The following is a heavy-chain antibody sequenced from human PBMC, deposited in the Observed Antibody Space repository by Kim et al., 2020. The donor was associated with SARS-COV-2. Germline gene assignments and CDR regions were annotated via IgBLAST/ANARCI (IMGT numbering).Heavy chain of an antibody. CDR2: IIPIFGTA. CDR3: AASLPGVQLWVPLRWSRDYYYSGMDV. V-gene: IGHV1-69*13. D-gene: IGHD5-18*01. J-gene: IGHJ6*02. Sequence: SVKVSCKASGGTFSSYAISWVRQAPGQGLEWMGGIIPIFGTANYAQKFQGRVTITADESTSTAYMELSSLRSEDTAVYYCAASLPGVQLWVPLRWSRDYYYSGMDVWGQGTTVTVSS. CDR1: GGTFSSYA.